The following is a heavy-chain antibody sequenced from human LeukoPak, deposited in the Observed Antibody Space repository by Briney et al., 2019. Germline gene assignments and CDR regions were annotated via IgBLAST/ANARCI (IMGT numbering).Heavy chain of an antibody. Sequence: HPGGSLRLSCAASRFTFSSYWMTWVRQAPGKGLEWVSAISGSGGSTYYADSVKGRFTISRDNSKNTLYLQMNSLRAEDTAVYYCAKGREMSRITMVRGVPDAFDIWGQGTMVTVSS. D-gene: IGHD3-10*01. J-gene: IGHJ3*02. CDR1: RFTFSSYW. CDR3: AKGREMSRITMVRGVPDAFDI. CDR2: ISGSGGST. V-gene: IGHV3-23*01.